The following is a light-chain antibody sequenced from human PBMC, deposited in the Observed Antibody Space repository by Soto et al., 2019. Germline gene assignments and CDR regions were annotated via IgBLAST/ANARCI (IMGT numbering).Light chain of an antibody. CDR3: SSYTSNSTYV. J-gene: IGLJ1*01. V-gene: IGLV2-14*01. CDR1: SSDVGGYNY. CDR2: EVS. Sequence: QSALTQPASVSGSPGQWITIPCTGTSSDVGGYNYVSWYQPHPGKAPKLMIYEVSNRPAGVSNRFSGSKSGNTASLTISGLQAEDEADYYCSSYTSNSTYVFGTGTKLTVL.